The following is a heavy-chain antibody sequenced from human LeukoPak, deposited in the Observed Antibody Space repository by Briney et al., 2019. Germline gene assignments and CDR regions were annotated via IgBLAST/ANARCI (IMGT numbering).Heavy chain of an antibody. CDR2: IYYSGST. V-gene: IGHV4-59*12. J-gene: IGHJ4*02. Sequence: SETLSLTCTVSGGSISSYYWSWIRQPPGKGLEWIGYIYYSGSTNYNPSLKSRVTISVDTSKNQFSLELSSVTAADTAVYYCAREGSGSHYPSHFDYWGQGTLVTVSS. CDR1: GGSISSYY. CDR3: AREGSGSHYPSHFDY. D-gene: IGHD3-10*01.